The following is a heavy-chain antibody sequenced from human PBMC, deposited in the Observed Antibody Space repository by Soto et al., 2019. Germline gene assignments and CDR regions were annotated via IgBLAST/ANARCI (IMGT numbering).Heavy chain of an antibody. CDR3: ARGRGYCSGGSCSFLRYYYYMDV. Sequence: SETLSLTCAVYGGSFSGYYWSWIRQPPGKGLEWIGEINHSGSTNYNPSIKSRVTISVDTSKNQFSLKLSSVTAADTAVYYSARGRGYCSGGSCSFLRYYYYMDVWGKGTTVTVSS. CDR1: GGSFSGYY. D-gene: IGHD2-15*01. CDR2: INHSGST. V-gene: IGHV4-34*01. J-gene: IGHJ6*03.